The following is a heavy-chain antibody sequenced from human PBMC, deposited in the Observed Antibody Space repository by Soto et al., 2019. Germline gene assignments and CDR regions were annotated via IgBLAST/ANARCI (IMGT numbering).Heavy chain of an antibody. Sequence: SETLSLTCTVSGGSISNYHWSWIRQPPGKSLEWIGYVYYDGSNNYNPSLKSRVTMSVDTSKNQFSLKLSSVTAADTAVYYCAGQVVPSYYYYGMDVWGQGTTVTVS. CDR3: AGQVVPSYYYYGMDV. V-gene: IGHV4-59*08. CDR1: GGSISNYH. D-gene: IGHD2-15*01. J-gene: IGHJ6*02. CDR2: VYYDGSN.